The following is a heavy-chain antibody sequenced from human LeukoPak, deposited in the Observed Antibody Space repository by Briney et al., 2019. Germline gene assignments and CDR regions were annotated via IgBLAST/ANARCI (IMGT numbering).Heavy chain of an antibody. CDR1: GYSFTSYW. CDR3: ARYSYGLYNWFDP. CDR2: IYPGDSDT. D-gene: IGHD5-18*01. Sequence: GESLQISSKGSGYSFTSYWIGWVRQMPGQGLEWMGIIYPGDSDTRYSPSFQGQVTISADKSISTAYLQWSSLKASDTAMYYCARYSYGLYNWFDPWGQGTLVTVSS. J-gene: IGHJ5*02. V-gene: IGHV5-51*01.